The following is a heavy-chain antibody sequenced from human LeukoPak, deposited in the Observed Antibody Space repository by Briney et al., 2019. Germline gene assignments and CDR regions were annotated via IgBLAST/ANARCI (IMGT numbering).Heavy chain of an antibody. J-gene: IGHJ5*02. V-gene: IGHV4-59*08. CDR2: IYYSGST. D-gene: IGHD3-3*01. Sequence: SETLSLTCTVSGGSISSYYWSWIRQPPGKGLEWIGYIYYSGSTNYNPSLKSRVTISVDTSRNQFSLKLSSVTAADTAVYYCARSLRFPRREIDPWGQGTLVTVSS. CDR1: GGSISSYY. CDR3: ARSLRFPRREIDP.